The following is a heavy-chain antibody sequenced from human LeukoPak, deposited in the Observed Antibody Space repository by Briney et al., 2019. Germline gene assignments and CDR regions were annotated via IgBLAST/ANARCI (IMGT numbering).Heavy chain of an antibody. CDR1: GGSISSGGYY. V-gene: IGHV4-31*03. D-gene: IGHD2-15*01. J-gene: IGHJ5*02. CDR2: FYYSGST. Sequence: SETLSLTCTVSGGSISSGGYYWSWIRQHPGKGLEWIGYFYYSGSTYYNPSLKSRVTISVDTSKNQFSLKLSSVTAADTAVYYCARDVRNCSGGSCYRWFDPWGQGTLVTVSS. CDR3: ARDVRNCSGGSCYRWFDP.